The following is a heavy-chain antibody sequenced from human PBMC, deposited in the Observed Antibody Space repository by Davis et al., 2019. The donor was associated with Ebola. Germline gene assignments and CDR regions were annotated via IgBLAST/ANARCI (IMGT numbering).Heavy chain of an antibody. J-gene: IGHJ6*04. CDR3: ARDTYYYGSGSYMYGMDV. V-gene: IGHV3-21*01. CDR1: GFTFSTYS. CDR2: ISSDSDYI. D-gene: IGHD3-10*01. Sequence: GESLKISCAASGFTFSTYSMSWVRQAPGKGLEWVSSISSDSDYIYYADSAKGRFTISRDNSKNTQHLQMDSLRAEDTAVYYCARDTYYYGSGSYMYGMDVWGKGTTVTVSS.